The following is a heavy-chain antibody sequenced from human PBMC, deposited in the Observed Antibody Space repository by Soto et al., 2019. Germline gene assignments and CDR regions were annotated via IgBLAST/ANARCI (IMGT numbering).Heavy chain of an antibody. CDR1: GYTFTSYG. CDR2: ISAYDGNT. D-gene: IGHD3-3*01. V-gene: IGHV1-18*01. Sequence: ASVKVSCKASGYTFTSYGISWVRQAPGQGLEWMGWISAYDGNTNYAQKLQGRVTMTTDTSTSTAYMELRSLRSDDTAVYYCGRDRTITIFGVPHPTWFDPWGQGTLVTVSS. CDR3: GRDRTITIFGVPHPTWFDP. J-gene: IGHJ5*02.